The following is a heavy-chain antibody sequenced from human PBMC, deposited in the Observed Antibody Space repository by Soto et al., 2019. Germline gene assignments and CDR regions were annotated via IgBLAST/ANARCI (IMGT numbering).Heavy chain of an antibody. CDR1: GYTFTSYG. J-gene: IGHJ5*02. CDR3: ARDSPLVLVPYFGVVPLVEYDP. V-gene: IGHV1-18*01. Sequence: ASVKVSCKASGYTFTSYGISWVRQAPGQGLEWMGWISAYNGNTNYAQKHQGRVTMTTETSTCTVYMELRSLRYDDTAVYYCARDSPLVLVPYFGVVPLVEYDPWGQGTLVTVSS. D-gene: IGHD3-3*01. CDR2: ISAYNGNT.